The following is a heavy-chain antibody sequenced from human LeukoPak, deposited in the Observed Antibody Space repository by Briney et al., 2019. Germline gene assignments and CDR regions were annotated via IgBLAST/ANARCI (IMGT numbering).Heavy chain of an antibody. CDR2: ISNDGGGT. Sequence: QPGGSLRLSCAASGFIFSNYGMSWVRQAPGKGLEWVSAISNDGGGTNYADFVKGRFTISRDNSKNTLFLQMNSLRAEDTALYYCAKGSSGYFVDLWGQGTLVTVSS. CDR3: AKGSSGYFVDL. V-gene: IGHV3-23*01. J-gene: IGHJ5*02. D-gene: IGHD3-22*01. CDR1: GFIFSNYG.